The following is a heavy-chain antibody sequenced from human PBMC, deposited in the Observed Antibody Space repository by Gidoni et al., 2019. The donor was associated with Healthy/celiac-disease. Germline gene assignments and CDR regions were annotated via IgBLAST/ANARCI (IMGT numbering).Heavy chain of an antibody. J-gene: IGHJ4*02. D-gene: IGHD2-21*02. CDR2: IYYSGST. CDR1: GGSISSSSYY. V-gene: IGHV4-39*01. CDR3: ARVHIVVVTYFDY. Sequence: QLQLQESCPGLVKPSETLSLTCTVSGGSISSSSYYWGWLRQPPGKGLEWIGSIYYSGSTYYNPSLKSRVTISVDTSKNQFTLKLSSVTAADTAVYYCARVHIVVVTYFDYWGQGTLVTVSS.